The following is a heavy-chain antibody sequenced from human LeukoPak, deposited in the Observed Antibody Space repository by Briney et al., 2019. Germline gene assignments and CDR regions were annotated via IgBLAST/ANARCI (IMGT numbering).Heavy chain of an antibody. Sequence: GASVKVSCKASGGTFSSYAISWVRQAPGQGLEWLGRILPILNIANYAQKLQGRVTITADKSTSTAYMELSSLRSEDTAVYYCARGEDFVGDLVTWGQGTLVTVSS. CDR3: ARGEDFVGDLVT. V-gene: IGHV1-69*04. J-gene: IGHJ4*02. CDR1: GGTFSSYA. CDR2: ILPILNIA. D-gene: IGHD2-21*02.